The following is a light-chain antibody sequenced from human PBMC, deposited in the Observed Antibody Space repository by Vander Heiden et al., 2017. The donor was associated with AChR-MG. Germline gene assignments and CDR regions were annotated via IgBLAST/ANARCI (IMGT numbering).Light chain of an antibody. Sequence: ATQLTQSPSSLSASVGDRVTITCRASQGIRSALAWYQQKPGTPPKLLIYDASSLESGVPSRFSGSGSGTDFTLTISSLQPEDFATYYCQQCDSYPTMYTFGQGTKVEIK. CDR1: QGIRSA. J-gene: IGKJ2*01. CDR3: QQCDSYPTMYT. CDR2: DAS. V-gene: IGKV1-13*02.